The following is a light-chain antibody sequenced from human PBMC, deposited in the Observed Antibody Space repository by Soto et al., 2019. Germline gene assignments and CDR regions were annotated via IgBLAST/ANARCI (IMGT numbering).Light chain of an antibody. V-gene: IGLV1-40*01. CDR2: GNT. Sequence: QSVLTQPPSVSGAPGQRVTISCTGSSSDIGAGFDVHWYQHLPGTAPQLLIYGNTNRPSGVPGRFSGSKSGTSASLVITGLEAEDEGDYYCQSYENSRTGFYVFGTGTKVTVL. CDR1: SSDIGAGFD. CDR3: QSYENSRTGFYV. J-gene: IGLJ1*01.